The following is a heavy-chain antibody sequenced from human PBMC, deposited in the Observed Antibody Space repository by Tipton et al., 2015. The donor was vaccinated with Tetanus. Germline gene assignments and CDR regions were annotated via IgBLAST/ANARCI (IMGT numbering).Heavy chain of an antibody. CDR2: ISYAGYT. Sequence: TLSLTCTVSGGPISGHYWSWIRQTPGRGLEWIGYISYAGYTSYSPSLKNRVTMSVDTTKNQFSLKLKSVTAADTDVYYCAREMNRFFDIWGRGSLVTVSS. CDR1: GGPISGHY. D-gene: IGHD1-14*01. J-gene: IGHJ2*01. CDR3: AREMNRFFDI. V-gene: IGHV4-59*11.